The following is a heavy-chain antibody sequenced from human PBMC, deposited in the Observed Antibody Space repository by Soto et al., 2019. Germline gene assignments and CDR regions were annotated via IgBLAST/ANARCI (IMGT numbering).Heavy chain of an antibody. CDR3: AFTVVQGGCYGMDV. CDR2: IWYDGSNK. CDR1: GFTFSSYG. V-gene: IGHV3-33*01. J-gene: IGHJ6*02. Sequence: QVQLVESGGGVVQPGRSLRLSCAASGFTFSSYGMHWVRQAPGKGLEWVAVIWYDGSNKYYADSVKGRFTISRDNSKNTLYLQMNSLRAEDTALYYCAFTVVQGGCYGMDVWGQGTTVTVSS. D-gene: IGHD1-1*01.